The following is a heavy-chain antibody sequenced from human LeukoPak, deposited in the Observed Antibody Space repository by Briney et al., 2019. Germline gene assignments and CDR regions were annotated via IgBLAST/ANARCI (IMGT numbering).Heavy chain of an antibody. CDR3: AKYSSGWYNDY. CDR2: ISGGGDST. Sequence: GGSLRLSCAASGFTFSSYAMSWVRQAPGKGLEWVSTISGGGDSTFFADSVRGRFIISRDSSKNTLYLQMNSLRADDTAVYYCAKYSSGWYNDYWGQGTLVTVSS. V-gene: IGHV3-23*01. J-gene: IGHJ4*02. CDR1: GFTFSSYA. D-gene: IGHD6-19*01.